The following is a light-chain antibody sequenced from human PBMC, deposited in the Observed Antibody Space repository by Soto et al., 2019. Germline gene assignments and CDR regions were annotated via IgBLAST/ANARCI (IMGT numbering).Light chain of an antibody. CDR3: QQYNSWRQIT. J-gene: IGKJ5*01. CDR1: QSIRLH. CDR2: GAS. Sequence: EIVMTQSPATLSVSPGERATLSCRASQSIRLHVGWYQQRPGQAPRLLIYGASTRATGIPARFSGSGSGTEFTLTISSLDSEDSAVYYCQQYNSWRQITFGQGTRLEIK. V-gene: IGKV3-15*01.